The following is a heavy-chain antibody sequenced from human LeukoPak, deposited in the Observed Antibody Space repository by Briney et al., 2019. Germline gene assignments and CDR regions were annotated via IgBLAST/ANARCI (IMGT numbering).Heavy chain of an antibody. CDR1: DDSIYTNKW. CDR2: VSQTGTT. D-gene: IGHD6-19*01. Sequence: SETLSLTCAVFDDSIYTNKWWSWVRQPPGEGLEWIGEVSQTGTTYYDPSLTGRITISVDRSRNQFSLTLRSATAADTGVYYCASHMAVPGTRGFDDWGQGIPVTVSP. V-gene: IGHV4-4*02. CDR3: ASHMAVPGTRGFDD. J-gene: IGHJ4*02.